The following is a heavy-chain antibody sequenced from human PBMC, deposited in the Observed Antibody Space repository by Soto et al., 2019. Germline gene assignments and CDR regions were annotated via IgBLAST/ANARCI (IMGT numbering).Heavy chain of an antibody. D-gene: IGHD6-6*01. Sequence: PSETLSLTCTVSGGSISSYYWSWIRQPPGKGLEWIGYIYYSGSTNYNPSLKSRVTISVDTSKNQFSLKLSSVTAADTAVYYCVREGIAARRYYFDYWGQGTLVTVSS. CDR3: VREGIAARRYYFDY. J-gene: IGHJ4*02. CDR1: GGSISSYY. V-gene: IGHV4-59*01. CDR2: IYYSGST.